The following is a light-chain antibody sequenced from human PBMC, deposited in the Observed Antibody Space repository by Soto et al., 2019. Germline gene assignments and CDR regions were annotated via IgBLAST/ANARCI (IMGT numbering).Light chain of an antibody. CDR3: QQYNDNWT. CDR1: QSISSW. J-gene: IGKJ1*01. V-gene: IGKV1-5*03. Sequence: DIQMTQSPSTLSASVGDRVTITCRASQSISSWLAWYQQKPGKAPKLLIYKASTLQSGVPSRFSGSGSGTESTLAISSLQPDDSATYYCQQYNDNWTFGQGTKVDIK. CDR2: KAS.